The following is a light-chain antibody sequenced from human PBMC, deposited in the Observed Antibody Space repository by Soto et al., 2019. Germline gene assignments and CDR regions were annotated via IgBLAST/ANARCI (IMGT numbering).Light chain of an antibody. Sequence: DIQITQSPSSLSASVGDRATITCRASQSISSYLNWYPQKPGKAPKLLIYAASSLQSGVPSRFSGSGSGTDFTLTISSLQPEDFATYYCQQSYSTPRTFGQGTKVDIK. J-gene: IGKJ1*01. CDR3: QQSYSTPRT. CDR2: AAS. CDR1: QSISSY. V-gene: IGKV1-39*01.